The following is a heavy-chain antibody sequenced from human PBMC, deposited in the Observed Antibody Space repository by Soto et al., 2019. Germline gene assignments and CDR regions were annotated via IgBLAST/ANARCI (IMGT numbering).Heavy chain of an antibody. Sequence: EVQLLESGGGLVQPGGSLRLSCAASGFTFSTSGMSWVRQAPGKGLEWVSSISGSGDYTNYADSVKGRFTISRDSSKNTLYLQINSLTADVTAVYYCANHGGFDIWGQGTMVAVSS. D-gene: IGHD3-10*01. J-gene: IGHJ3*02. CDR3: ANHGGFDI. CDR1: GFTFSTSG. CDR2: ISGSGDYT. V-gene: IGHV3-23*01.